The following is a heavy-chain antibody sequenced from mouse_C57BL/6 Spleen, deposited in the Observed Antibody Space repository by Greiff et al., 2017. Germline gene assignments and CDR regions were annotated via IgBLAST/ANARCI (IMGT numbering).Heavy chain of an antibody. CDR2: IYPGSGNT. CDR1: GYTFTDYY. V-gene: IGHV1-76*01. Sequence: QVQLKQSGAELVWPGASVKLSCKASGYTFTDYYINWVKQRPGQGLEWIARIYPGSGNTYYNEKFKGKATLTAEKSSSTAYMQLSSLTSEDSAVYFCARHEDYAMDYWGQGTSVTVSS. J-gene: IGHJ4*01. CDR3: ARHEDYAMDY.